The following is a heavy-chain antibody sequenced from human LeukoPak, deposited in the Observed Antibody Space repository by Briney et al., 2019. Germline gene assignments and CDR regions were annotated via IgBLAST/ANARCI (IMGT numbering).Heavy chain of an antibody. V-gene: IGHV5-51*03. CDR2: IYPGDSDT. Sequence: KPGESLKISCKGSGYSFTSYWIGWVRQMPGKGLEWMGIIYPGDSDTRYSPSFQGQVTISADKSISTAYLQWSSLKASDTAMYYCARTKGIAAAANLGYYYYYMDVWGKGTTVTVSS. D-gene: IGHD6-13*01. CDR1: GYSFTSYW. J-gene: IGHJ6*03. CDR3: ARTKGIAAAANLGYYYYYMDV.